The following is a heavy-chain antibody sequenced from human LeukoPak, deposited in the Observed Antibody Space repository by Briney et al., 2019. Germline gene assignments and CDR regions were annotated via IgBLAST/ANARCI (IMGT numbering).Heavy chain of an antibody. V-gene: IGHV3-21*01. D-gene: IGHD1-26*01. CDR3: ATDIVGASSYFDY. Sequence: GGSLRLSCAASGFTFSSYSMNWVRQAPGKGLEWASSISSSSSYIYYADSVKGRFTISRDNAKNSLYLQMNSLRAEDTAVYYCATDIVGASSYFDYWGQGTLVTVSS. CDR2: ISSSSSYI. J-gene: IGHJ4*02. CDR1: GFTFSSYS.